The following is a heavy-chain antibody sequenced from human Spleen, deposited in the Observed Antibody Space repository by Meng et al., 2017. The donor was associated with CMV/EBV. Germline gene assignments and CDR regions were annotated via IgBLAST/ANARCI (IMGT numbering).Heavy chain of an antibody. CDR1: GFTFSSYA. Sequence: GGSLRLSCAASGFTFSSYAMHWVRQPPGKGLEWVAIVSFDGSNTYYADSVMGRFTISRDNPKNTLYLQMNSLRPEDTALYYCARDPRYSTGYRLLNFWGQGTLVTVSS. J-gene: IGHJ4*02. V-gene: IGHV3-30*04. D-gene: IGHD5-18*01. CDR3: ARDPRYSTGYRLLNF. CDR2: VSFDGSNT.